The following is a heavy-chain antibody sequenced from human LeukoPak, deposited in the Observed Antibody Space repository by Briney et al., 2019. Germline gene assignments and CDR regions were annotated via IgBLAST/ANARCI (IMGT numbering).Heavy chain of an antibody. J-gene: IGHJ3*02. D-gene: IGHD6-13*01. CDR3: ARDGVYSRNFDAFDI. V-gene: IGHV1-2*02. Sequence: GASVKVSCKASGYTFTSYYMHWVRQAPGQGLEWMGWINPSSGGTDYAQKFQGRVTMTRDTSISTAYMELSSLKSDDTAVYYCARDGVYSRNFDAFDIWGQGTMVTVSS. CDR2: INPSSGGT. CDR1: GYTFTSYY.